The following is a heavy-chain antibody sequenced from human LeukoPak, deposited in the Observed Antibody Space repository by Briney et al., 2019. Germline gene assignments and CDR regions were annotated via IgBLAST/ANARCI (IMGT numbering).Heavy chain of an antibody. J-gene: IGHJ5*02. CDR3: ARVDYDSSGYYWFDP. D-gene: IGHD3-22*01. CDR2: ISAYNGNT. Sequence: ASVKVSCKASGYTFTSYGISWVRQAPGQGLEWMGWISAYNGNTNYAQKLQGRVTMTTDTSTSTAYMELRSLRSDDTAVYYCARVDYDSSGYYWFDPWGQGTLVTVSS. CDR1: GYTFTSYG. V-gene: IGHV1-18*01.